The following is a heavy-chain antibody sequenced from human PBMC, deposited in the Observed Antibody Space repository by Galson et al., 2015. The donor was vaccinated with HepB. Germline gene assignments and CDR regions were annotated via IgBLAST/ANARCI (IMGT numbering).Heavy chain of an antibody. J-gene: IGHJ4*02. CDR3: ARVLSGSYDY. Sequence: LRLSCAASGFTVSSNYMSWVRQAPGKGLEWVSVIYSGGSTYYADSVKGRFTISRDNSKNTLYLQMNSLRAEDTAVYYCARVLSGSYDYWGQGTLVTVSS. D-gene: IGHD3-22*01. CDR1: GFTVSSNY. V-gene: IGHV3-53*01. CDR2: IYSGGST.